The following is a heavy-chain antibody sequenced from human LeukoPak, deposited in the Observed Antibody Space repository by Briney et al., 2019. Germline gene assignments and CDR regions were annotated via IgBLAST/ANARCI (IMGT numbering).Heavy chain of an antibody. J-gene: IGHJ4*02. D-gene: IGHD5-12*01. Sequence: SETLSLTCTVSGGSISSFYWSWIRQPPGKGLQWIGYICYSGITRYNPSLKSRVTISVDTSKNQFSLKLSSVTAADTAVYYCASGGYSGYAFDYWGQGILVTVSS. CDR1: GGSISSFY. V-gene: IGHV4-59*01. CDR3: ASGGYSGYAFDY. CDR2: ICYSGIT.